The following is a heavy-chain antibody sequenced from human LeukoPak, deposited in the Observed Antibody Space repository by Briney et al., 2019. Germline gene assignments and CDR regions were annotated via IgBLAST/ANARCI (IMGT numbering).Heavy chain of an antibody. Sequence: SETLSLTCTVSGYSISSGYYWGWIRQPPGKGLEWIGSIYHSGSTYYNPSLKSRVTISVDTSKNQFSLKLSSVTAADTAVYYCARGVVWSGELSVRDQDYWGQGTLVTVSS. CDR1: GYSISSGYY. CDR3: ARGVVWSGELSVRDQDY. D-gene: IGHD3-10*01. J-gene: IGHJ4*02. CDR2: IYHSGST. V-gene: IGHV4-38-2*02.